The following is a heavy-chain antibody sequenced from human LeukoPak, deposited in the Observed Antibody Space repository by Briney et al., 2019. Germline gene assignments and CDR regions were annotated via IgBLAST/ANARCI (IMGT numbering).Heavy chain of an antibody. CDR2: INHSGST. J-gene: IGHJ5*02. Sequence: PSETLSLTCAVYGGSFSGYYWSWIRQPPGKGLEWIGEINHSGSTNYNPSLKSRVTISVDTSKNQFSLKLSSVTAADTAVYYCARARRGYCSSTSCYTGWFDPWGQGTLVTVSS. D-gene: IGHD2-2*02. V-gene: IGHV4-34*01. CDR3: ARARRGYCSSTSCYTGWFDP. CDR1: GGSFSGYY.